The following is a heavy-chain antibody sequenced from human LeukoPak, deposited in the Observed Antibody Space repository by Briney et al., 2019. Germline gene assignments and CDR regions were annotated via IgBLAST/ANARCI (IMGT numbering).Heavy chain of an antibody. CDR2: ISAYNGNT. CDR3: ARDSLGVAGPSWDY. J-gene: IGHJ4*02. Sequence: ASVKVSCKASGYTFTSYGISRVRQAPGQGLEWMGWISAYNGNTNYAQKLQGRVTMTTDTSTSTAYMELRSLRSDDTAVYYCARDSLGVAGPSWDYWGQGTLVTVSS. V-gene: IGHV1-18*04. CDR1: GYTFTSYG. D-gene: IGHD6-19*01.